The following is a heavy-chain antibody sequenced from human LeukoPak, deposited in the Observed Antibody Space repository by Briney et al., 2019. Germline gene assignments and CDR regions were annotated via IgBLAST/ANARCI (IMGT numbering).Heavy chain of an antibody. CDR1: GGTFSRYA. D-gene: IGHD2-2*01. V-gene: IGHV1-69*05. CDR2: IIPIFGTA. Sequence: GASVKVSCKASGGTFSRYAISWVRQAPGQGLEWMGRIIPIFGTANYAQKFQGRVTITTDESTSTAYMELSSLGSEDTAVYYCARGGPIVVVPADNWNYADYWGQGTLVTVSS. CDR3: ARGGPIVVVPADNWNYADY. J-gene: IGHJ4*02.